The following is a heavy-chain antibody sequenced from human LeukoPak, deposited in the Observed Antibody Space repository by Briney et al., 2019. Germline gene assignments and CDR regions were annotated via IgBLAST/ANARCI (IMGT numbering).Heavy chain of an antibody. J-gene: IGHJ4*02. D-gene: IGHD3-9*01. CDR1: GFTFDDYA. V-gene: IGHV3-9*01. CDR3: AKDRTYDILTGPFDY. Sequence: GGSLRLSCAASGFTFDDYAMHWVRQAPGKGLEWVSGISWNSGSIGCEDSVKGRFTISRDNAKNSLYLQMNSLRAEDTALYYCAKDRTYDILTGPFDYWGQGTLVTVSS. CDR2: ISWNSGSI.